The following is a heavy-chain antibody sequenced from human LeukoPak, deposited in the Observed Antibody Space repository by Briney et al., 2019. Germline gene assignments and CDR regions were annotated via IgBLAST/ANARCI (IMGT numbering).Heavy chain of an antibody. V-gene: IGHV4-39*07. CDR1: GGSISSSSYY. CDR3: ARDTTYSSIFDY. J-gene: IGHJ4*02. D-gene: IGHD4-11*01. CDR2: IYYSRST. Sequence: SETLSLTCTVSGGSISSSSYYWGWIRQPPGKGLEWIGSIYYSRSTYCNPSLKSRVTISVDTPKNQFSLKLSSVTAADTAVYYCARDTTYSSIFDYWGQGTLVTVSS.